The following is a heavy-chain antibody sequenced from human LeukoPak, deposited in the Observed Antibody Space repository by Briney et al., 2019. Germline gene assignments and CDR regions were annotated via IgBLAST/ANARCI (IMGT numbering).Heavy chain of an antibody. V-gene: IGHV3-9*03. CDR1: GFTFDDYA. J-gene: IGHJ3*02. CDR2: ISWNSGSI. CDR3: AKDISPLDGEAFDI. Sequence: GGSLRLSCAASGFTFDDYAMHWVRQAPGKGLEWVSGISWNSGSIGYADSVKGRFTISRDDAKNSLYLQMNSLRAEDMALYYCAKDISPLDGEAFDIWGQGTMVTVSS. D-gene: IGHD3/OR15-3a*01.